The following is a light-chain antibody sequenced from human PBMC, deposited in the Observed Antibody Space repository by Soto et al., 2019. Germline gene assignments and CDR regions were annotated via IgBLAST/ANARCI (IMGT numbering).Light chain of an antibody. J-gene: IGKJ1*01. CDR3: RKGTYWPPP. Sequence: DVVMTQSPPSLPVTLGQPASISCRSSQSVVYSDGNAYLNWFQQRPGQSPRRLIYTVSNRDSGVRTRFSGVGWGTVFNQKISGVGAEDVGIIYCRKGTYWPPPFGKGTKVKI. CDR1: QSVVYSDGNAY. CDR2: TVS. V-gene: IGKV2-30*01.